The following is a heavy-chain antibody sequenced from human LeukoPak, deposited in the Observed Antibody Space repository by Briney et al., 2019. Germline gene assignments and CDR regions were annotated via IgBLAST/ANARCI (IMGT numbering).Heavy chain of an antibody. J-gene: IGHJ4*02. Sequence: GASVKVSCKASGGTFSSYAISWVRQAPGQGLEWMGGIIPIFGTANYAQKFQGRVTITADESTTTAYMELSSLRSEDTAVYYCAIESHSYGGSCYSVFDYWGQGTLVTVSS. CDR3: AIESHSYGGSCYSVFDY. CDR1: GGTFSSYA. CDR2: IIPIFGTA. D-gene: IGHD2-15*01. V-gene: IGHV1-69*01.